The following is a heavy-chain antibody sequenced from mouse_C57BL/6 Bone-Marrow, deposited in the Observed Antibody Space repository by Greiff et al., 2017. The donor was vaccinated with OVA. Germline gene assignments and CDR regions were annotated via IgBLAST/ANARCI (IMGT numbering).Heavy chain of an antibody. CDR2: INPSSGYP. J-gene: IGHJ4*01. CDR3: ARRWLLQYYAIDY. Sequence: VQLQQSGAELAKPGASVKLSCKASGYTFTSYWMHWVNQRPGQGLEWIGYINPSSGYPKYNQKFKDKATLTADKSSSTASMQLSSLTSEDSAVYYCARRWLLQYYAIDYWGQGTSVTVSS. D-gene: IGHD2-3*01. CDR1: GYTFTSYW. V-gene: IGHV1-7*01.